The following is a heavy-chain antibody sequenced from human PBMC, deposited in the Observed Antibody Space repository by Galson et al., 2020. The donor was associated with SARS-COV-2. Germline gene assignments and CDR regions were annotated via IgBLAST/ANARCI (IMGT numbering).Heavy chain of an antibody. V-gene: IGHV5-51*01. D-gene: IGHD4-4*01. J-gene: IGHJ4*02. CDR1: GYSFTSHW. Sequence: HGESLKISCKGSGYSFTSHWIGWVRQMPGKGLEWMGIIYPGDSDTRYSRAYQGQVTISADKSTSTAYLQWSSLKASDTAMYYCARRTMTAITHFDYWGQGTLVTVSS. CDR2: IYPGDSDT. CDR3: ARRTMTAITHFDY.